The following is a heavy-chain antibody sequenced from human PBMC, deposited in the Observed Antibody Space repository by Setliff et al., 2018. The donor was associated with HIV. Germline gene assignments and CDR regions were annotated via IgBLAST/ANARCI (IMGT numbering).Heavy chain of an antibody. Sequence: SETLSLTCTVSGGSISSYYWSWIRQPPGKGLEWIGYIYTGGSTNYNPSLKSRVTISVDTSKNQFSLKLSSVTAADTAVYYCARDRTITIFGVVLSYMDVWGKGTTVTV. D-gene: IGHD3-3*01. CDR1: GGSISSYY. CDR2: IYTGGST. CDR3: ARDRTITIFGVVLSYMDV. V-gene: IGHV4-4*08. J-gene: IGHJ6*03.